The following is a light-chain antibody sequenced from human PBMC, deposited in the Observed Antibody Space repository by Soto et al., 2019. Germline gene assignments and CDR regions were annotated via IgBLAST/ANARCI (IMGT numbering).Light chain of an antibody. CDR3: LQAAQSPLT. CDR2: LAS. J-gene: IGKJ5*01. Sequence: DIVLTQSPHSLPVTPGEPASISCRSSQSLLQSNGNNHVDWYLQRPGQSPQLLLYLASSRASGVPGRFSGSGSGTEFSLEISRVEAEDVGVYYCLQAAQSPLTFGQGTRLEIK. CDR1: QSLLQSNGNNH. V-gene: IGKV2-28*01.